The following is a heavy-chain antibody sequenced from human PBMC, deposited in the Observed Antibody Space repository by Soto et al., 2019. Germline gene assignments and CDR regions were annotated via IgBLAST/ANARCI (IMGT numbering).Heavy chain of an antibody. D-gene: IGHD3-3*01. CDR1: GGTFSSYA. Sequence: QVQLVQSGAEVKKPGSSVKVSCKASGGTFSSYAISWVRQAPGQGLEWMGGIIPIFGTANYAQKFQDRVTITADESTSTAYMELSSLRSEDTAVYYCASREVLRFLEWLSAVYYYGMDVWGQGTTVTVSS. CDR3: ASREVLRFLEWLSAVYYYGMDV. V-gene: IGHV1-69*01. CDR2: IIPIFGTA. J-gene: IGHJ6*02.